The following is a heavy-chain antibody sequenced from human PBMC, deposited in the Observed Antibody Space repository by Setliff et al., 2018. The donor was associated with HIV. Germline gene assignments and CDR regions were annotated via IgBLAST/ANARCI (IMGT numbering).Heavy chain of an antibody. CDR3: ARGGGGYYYVGAVDI. J-gene: IGHJ3*02. V-gene: IGHV1-69*10. CDR1: GGTFNNDA. CDR2: IVPVLGIT. Sequence: GASVKVSCKASGGTFNNDAISWVRQAPGQGLEWMGGIVPVLGITNYSPKFQGRVTITGNTSISTAYMELSSLRSEDTAVYYCARGGGGYYYVGAVDIWGQGTVVTVSS. D-gene: IGHD3-22*01.